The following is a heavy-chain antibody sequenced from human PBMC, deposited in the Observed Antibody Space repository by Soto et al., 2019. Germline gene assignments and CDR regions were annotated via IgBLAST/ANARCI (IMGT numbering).Heavy chain of an antibody. CDR1: GGTFSSYA. D-gene: IGHD2-8*01. V-gene: IGHV1-69*13. J-gene: IGHJ4*01. CDR3: ARGPCTNGVCYEDLDY. CDR2: IIPIFGTA. Sequence: SVKVSCKASGGTFSSYAISWVRQAPGQGLEWMGGIIPIFGTANYAQKFQGRVTITADESTSTAYMELSSLRSEDTAVYYCARGPCTNGVCYEDLDYWGRGTLVTVSS.